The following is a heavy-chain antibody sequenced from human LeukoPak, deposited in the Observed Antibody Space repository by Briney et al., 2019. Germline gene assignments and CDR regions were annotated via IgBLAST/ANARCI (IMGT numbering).Heavy chain of an antibody. Sequence: GGSLRLSCTASGFTFGDYAMSWVRQAPGKGLEWVGFIRSKAYGGTTEYAASVKGRFTISRDDSKSIAYLQMNSLKTEDTAVYYCTRAMVRGVIPAAYYYYMDVWGKGTTVTISS. J-gene: IGHJ6*03. CDR2: IRSKAYGGTT. CDR3: TRAMVRGVIPAAYYYYMDV. CDR1: GFTFGDYA. D-gene: IGHD3-10*01. V-gene: IGHV3-49*04.